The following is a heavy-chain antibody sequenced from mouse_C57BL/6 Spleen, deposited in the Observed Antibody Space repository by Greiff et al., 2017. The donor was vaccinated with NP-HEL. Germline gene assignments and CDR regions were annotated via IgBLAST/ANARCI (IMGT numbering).Heavy chain of an antibody. J-gene: IGHJ1*03. D-gene: IGHD1-1*01. CDR2: IDPENGDT. CDR1: GFNIKDDY. CDR3: TYYYGSSSYFDV. V-gene: IGHV14-4*01. Sequence: EVQLQQSGAELVRPGASVKLSCTASGFNIKDDYMHWVKQRPEQGLEWIGWIDPENGDTAYVSKFQGKATITADTSSNTAYLKLSSLTSEDTAVYCCTYYYGSSSYFDVWGTGTTVTVSS.